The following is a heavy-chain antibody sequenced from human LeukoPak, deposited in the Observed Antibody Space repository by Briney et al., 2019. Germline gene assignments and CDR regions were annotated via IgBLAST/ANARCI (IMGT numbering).Heavy chain of an antibody. Sequence: GGSLRLSCAASGFTFSGYAMHWVSQAPGKGLEWVAVISYDGSNAYYAESVKGRFTISRDNTKNTLYLQMNSLSVEDTAVYDCARVGYYASGPFSYFDYWGQGTLVTVSS. CDR1: GFTFSGYA. D-gene: IGHD3-10*01. CDR3: ARVGYYASGPFSYFDY. J-gene: IGHJ4*02. CDR2: ISYDGSNA. V-gene: IGHV3-30-3*01.